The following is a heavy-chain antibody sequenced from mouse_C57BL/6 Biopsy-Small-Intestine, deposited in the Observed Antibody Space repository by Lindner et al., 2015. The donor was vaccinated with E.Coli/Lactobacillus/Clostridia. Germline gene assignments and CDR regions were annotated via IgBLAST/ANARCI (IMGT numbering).Heavy chain of an antibody. J-gene: IGHJ4*01. D-gene: IGHD2-4*01. Sequence: SVKVSCKVSGYTLSDLSMNWVRQAPGKGLEWMGTFDPEDGETIYAQKFQGRLTMTEDTSSDTAHMELTGLTSDDTAVYHCATHIAYYYDNSGDPLSSWGQGTLVTVSS. CDR1: GYTLSDLS. CDR2: FDPEDGET. CDR3: ATHIAYYYDNSGDPLSS. V-gene: IGHV1-83*01.